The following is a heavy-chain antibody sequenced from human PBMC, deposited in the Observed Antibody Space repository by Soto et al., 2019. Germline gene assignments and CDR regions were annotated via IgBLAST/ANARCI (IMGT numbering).Heavy chain of an antibody. Sequence: SETLSLTCSVSGASIISYNWNLFRHSSFKGPEWVGRLNIAGTINYNPSLKSRITMSMDTSKNQISLHLRSVTAADTAMYYCARDRGEYTSSWFWYFSHWGHGTLVTVPQ. CDR2: LNIAGTI. CDR1: GASIISYN. V-gene: IGHV4-4*07. CDR3: ARDRGEYTSSWFWYFSH. D-gene: IGHD6-13*01. J-gene: IGHJ2*01.